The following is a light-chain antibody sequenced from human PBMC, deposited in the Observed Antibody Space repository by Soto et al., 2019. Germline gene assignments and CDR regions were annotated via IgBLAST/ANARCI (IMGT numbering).Light chain of an antibody. CDR2: DVT. J-gene: IGLJ2*01. V-gene: IGLV2-8*01. Sequence: QSALTQPPSASGSPGQSVTISCTGTSSDVGAYNYVSWYQQHPGKAPKLMIYDVTTRPSGVPDRFSGSKPGNTASLTVSGLQAEDEADYFCSSYTGSDNLVFGGGTKLTVL. CDR3: SSYTGSDNLV. CDR1: SSDVGAYNY.